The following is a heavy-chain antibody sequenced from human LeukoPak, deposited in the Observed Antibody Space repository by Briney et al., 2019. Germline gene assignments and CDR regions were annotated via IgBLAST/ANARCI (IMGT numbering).Heavy chain of an antibody. CDR1: GYTFTSYG. CDR3: ATTMVRGVIWES. V-gene: IGHV1-18*01. D-gene: IGHD3-10*01. J-gene: IGHJ5*02. CDR2: ISAYNGNT. Sequence: ASVTVSCKASGYTFTSYGISWVRQAPGQGLEWMGWISAYNGNTNYAQKLQGRVTMTIDTSTSTAYMELRSQRSDDTAVYYCATTMVRGVIWESWGQGTLVTVSS.